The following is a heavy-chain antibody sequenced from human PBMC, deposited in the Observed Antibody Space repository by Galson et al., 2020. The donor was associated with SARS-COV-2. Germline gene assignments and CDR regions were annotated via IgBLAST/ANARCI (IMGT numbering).Heavy chain of an antibody. CDR2: IDPSDSYT. D-gene: IGHD1-1*01. Sequence: GESLKISCKGSGYSFTSYWFSWVRQMPGKGLEWMGRIDPSDSYTNYSPSFQGHVTISADKSISTAYLQWSSLKASDTAMYYCATRTDHDLKAFDIWGQGTMVTVSS. V-gene: IGHV5-10-1*01. J-gene: IGHJ3*02. CDR1: GYSFTSYW. CDR3: ATRTDHDLKAFDI.